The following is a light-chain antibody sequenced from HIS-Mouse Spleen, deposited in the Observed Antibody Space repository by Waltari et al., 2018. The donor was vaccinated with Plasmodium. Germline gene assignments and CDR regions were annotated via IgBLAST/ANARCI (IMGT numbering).Light chain of an antibody. CDR3: QAWDSSTAV. V-gene: IGLV3-1*01. Sequence: SYELTQPPSVSVSPGQTASITCSGDKLGDKYACWYQQKPGQSPVLVIYQDCKRPAGSPGRFSGSNSGNTATLTISGTQAMDEADYYCQAWDSSTAVFGGGTKLTVL. CDR1: KLGDKY. CDR2: QDC. J-gene: IGLJ3*02.